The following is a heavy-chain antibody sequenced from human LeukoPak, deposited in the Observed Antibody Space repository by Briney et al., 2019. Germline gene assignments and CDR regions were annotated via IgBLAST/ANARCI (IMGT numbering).Heavy chain of an antibody. J-gene: IGHJ4*02. CDR3: ATAAGYPPADYSSGRYDY. CDR1: GYTLTELS. D-gene: IGHD6-19*01. V-gene: IGHV1-24*01. CDR2: FDPEDGET. Sequence: ASVKVSCKVSGYTLTELSMHWVRQAPGKGLEWMGGFDPEDGETIYAQKFQGRVTMTEDISTDTAYMELSSLRSEDTAVYYCATAAGYPPADYSSGRYDYWGQGTLVTVSS.